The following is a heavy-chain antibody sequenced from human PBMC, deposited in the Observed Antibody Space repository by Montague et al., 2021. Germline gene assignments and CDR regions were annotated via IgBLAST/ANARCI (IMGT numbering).Heavy chain of an antibody. V-gene: IGHV4-4*02. CDR2: IYHGTT. D-gene: IGHD1-26*01. CDR3: AVGSESAWELLHH. Sequence: SETLSLICTVSGDSISSKYFWSWVRRPLGKEREWIGEIYHGTTSYSPSLKGQLTVSMDTSKNQFSLKLSSVTAADTAIYYCAVGSESAWELLHHWGQGILVTVSS. CDR1: GDSISSKYF. J-gene: IGHJ5*02.